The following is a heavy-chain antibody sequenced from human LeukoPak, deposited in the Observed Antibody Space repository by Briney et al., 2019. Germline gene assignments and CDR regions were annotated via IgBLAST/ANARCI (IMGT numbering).Heavy chain of an antibody. D-gene: IGHD2-21*02. CDR3: AKDGLAYCGGDCHFDY. CDR1: GSTFSSYA. V-gene: IGHV3-23*01. CDR2: ISGSGGST. J-gene: IGHJ4*02. Sequence: PGGSLRLSCAASGSTFSSYAMSWVRQAPGKGLEWVSTISGSGGSTYYADSEKGRFTISRDNSKNTLYLQMNSLRAEDTAVYYCAKDGLAYCGGDCHFDYWGQGTLVTVSS.